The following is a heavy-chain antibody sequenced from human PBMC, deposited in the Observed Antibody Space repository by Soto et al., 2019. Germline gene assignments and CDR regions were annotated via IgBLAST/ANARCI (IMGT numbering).Heavy chain of an antibody. V-gene: IGHV2-70*12. CDR3: ARTVANLHFDH. CDR1: GFSLTTSGMC. Sequence: SGPTLVNPRQTLTLSCDFSGFSLTTSGMCVTWIRQAPGKALEWLALIDWDDDKFYSSSLKTRLTLGKDPSSDRVVLTMTDVGPADTATYYCARTVANLHFDHWGQGLLVTVSS. J-gene: IGHJ4*02. D-gene: IGHD5-12*01. CDR2: IDWDDDK.